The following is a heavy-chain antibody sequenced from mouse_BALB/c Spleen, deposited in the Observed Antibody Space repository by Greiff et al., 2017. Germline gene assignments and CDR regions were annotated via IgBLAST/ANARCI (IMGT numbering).Heavy chain of an antibody. J-gene: IGHJ3*01. D-gene: IGHD2-3*01. V-gene: IGHV1S137*01. Sequence: QVHVKQSGAELVRPGVSVKISCKGSGYTFTDYAMHWVKQSHAKSLEWIGVISTYYGDASYNQKFKGKATMTVDKSSSTAYMELARLTSEDSAIYYCARCDGYYAAYWGQGTLVTVSA. CDR2: ISTYYGDA. CDR3: ARCDGYYAAY. CDR1: GYTFTDYA.